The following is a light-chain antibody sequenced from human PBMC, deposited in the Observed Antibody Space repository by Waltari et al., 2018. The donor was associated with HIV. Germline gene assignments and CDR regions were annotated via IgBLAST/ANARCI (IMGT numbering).Light chain of an antibody. J-gene: IGLJ1*01. CDR1: TSYLGGYTY. V-gene: IGLV2-14*01. CDR2: EVT. Sequence: QSALTQPASVSGSPGHSITISCPGTTSYLGGYTYLSWYPPPPGKATKLRIYEVTNRPSGVSLRFSCSKSGNTAPLTISWLQAEDEADYCCTSSTSRNTRVFGTGTKVTVL. CDR3: TSSTSRNTRV.